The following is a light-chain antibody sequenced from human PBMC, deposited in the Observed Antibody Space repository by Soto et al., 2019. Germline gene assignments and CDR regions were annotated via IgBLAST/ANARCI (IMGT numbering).Light chain of an antibody. CDR2: GAS. CDR3: QQYIRWPLT. J-gene: IGKJ4*01. Sequence: EIVMTQSPATLSVSPGERATLSCRPSQSVSSNLAWYQQKPGQAPSLLIYGASTGATGTPARFSGSGSGTEFTLTISSLQSEDFAVYYCQQYIRWPLTFGGGTKVDIK. CDR1: QSVSSN. V-gene: IGKV3-15*01.